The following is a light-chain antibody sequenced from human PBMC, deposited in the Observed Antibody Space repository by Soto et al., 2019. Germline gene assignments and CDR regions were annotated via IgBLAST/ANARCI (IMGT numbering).Light chain of an antibody. CDR3: CSYAGSYTYV. CDR2: DVT. J-gene: IGLJ1*01. V-gene: IGLV2-11*01. Sequence: THPRPWSGSPGQPVTISCTGTNSDVGTFYFVSWYQQYPDKGPKLIIYDVTERPSGVPDRFSGSKSGNTASLTISGLQAEDEADYYCCSYAGSYTYVFGSGTKVTVL. CDR1: NSDVGTFYF.